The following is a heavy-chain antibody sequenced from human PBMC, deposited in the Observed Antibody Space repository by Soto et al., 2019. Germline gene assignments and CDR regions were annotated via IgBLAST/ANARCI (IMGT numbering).Heavy chain of an antibody. V-gene: IGHV5-10-1*01. D-gene: IGHD3-3*01. J-gene: IGHJ5*02. CDR3: ARLQPIFGVVTTLNWFDP. CDR2: IDPSDSYT. Sequence: PGEFLKISCKGSGYSFTSYWISWVRQMPGKGLEWMGRIDPSDSYTNYSPSFQGHVTISADKSISTAYLQWSSLKASDTAMYYCARLQPIFGVVTTLNWFDPWGQGTLVTVSS. CDR1: GYSFTSYW.